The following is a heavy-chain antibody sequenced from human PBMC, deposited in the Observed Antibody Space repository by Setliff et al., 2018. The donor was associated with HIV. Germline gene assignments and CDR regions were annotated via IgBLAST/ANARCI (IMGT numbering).Heavy chain of an antibody. D-gene: IGHD6-13*01. Sequence: PGGSLRLSCAASGFTFRSYAMSWVRQAPGKGLEWVSVISGTGGTTYYADFVKGRFTISRDNSKNTLHLQMSSLRAEDTAVYYCARETGDIAATALYSFDYWGQGTLVTVSS. CDR3: ARETGDIAATALYSFDY. J-gene: IGHJ4*02. CDR2: ISGTGGTT. V-gene: IGHV3-23*01. CDR1: GFTFRSYA.